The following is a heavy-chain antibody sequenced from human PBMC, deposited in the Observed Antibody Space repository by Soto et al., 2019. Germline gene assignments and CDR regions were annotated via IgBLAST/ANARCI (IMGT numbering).Heavy chain of an antibody. J-gene: IGHJ4*02. Sequence: QVQLVQSGAEVKKPGASVKVSCKASGYTFTSYYMHWVRQAPGQGLEWMGIINPSGGSTSYAQKFQXXVXMNXDTSTSTVYMELSSLSSEDTAVYYCARAQPMGFDYWGQGTLVTVSS. CDR1: GYTFTSYY. D-gene: IGHD3-10*01. CDR3: ARAQPMGFDY. V-gene: IGHV1-46*01. CDR2: INPSGGST.